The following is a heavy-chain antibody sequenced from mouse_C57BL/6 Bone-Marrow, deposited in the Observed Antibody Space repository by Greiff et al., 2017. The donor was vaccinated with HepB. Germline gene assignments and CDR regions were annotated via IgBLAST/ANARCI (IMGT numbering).Heavy chain of an antibody. CDR2: INPNNGGT. CDR1: GYTFTDYN. CDR3: AREDYGSSYVWFAY. J-gene: IGHJ3*01. Sequence: VQLKESGPELVKPGASVKIPCKASGYTFTDYNMDWVKQSHGKSLEWIGDINPNNGGTNYNQKFKGKATWTVDKSSSTAYMELRSLTSEDTAVYYCAREDYGSSYVWFAYWGQGTLVTVSA. D-gene: IGHD1-1*01. V-gene: IGHV1-18*01.